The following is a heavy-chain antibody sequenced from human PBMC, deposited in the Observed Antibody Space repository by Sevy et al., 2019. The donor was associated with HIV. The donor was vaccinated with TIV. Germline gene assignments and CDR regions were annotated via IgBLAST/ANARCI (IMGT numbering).Heavy chain of an antibody. CDR3: AHETIGRFDS. Sequence: GGSLRLSCAASGYTFSVYWMNWVRQAPGKGLEWVANIKGDGSDKHYVDSVEGRFTISRDNGKNLLYLQMNSLRVEDTAVYYCAHETIGRFDSWSQGTLVTVSS. CDR1: GYTFSVYW. D-gene: IGHD3-16*01. V-gene: IGHV3-7*01. J-gene: IGHJ1*01. CDR2: IKGDGSDK.